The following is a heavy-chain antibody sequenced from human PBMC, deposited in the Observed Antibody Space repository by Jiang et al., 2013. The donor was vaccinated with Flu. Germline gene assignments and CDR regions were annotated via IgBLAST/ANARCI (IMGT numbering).Heavy chain of an antibody. CDR2: IYYSGST. D-gene: IGHD3-3*01. CDR1: GGSVSSGSYY. J-gene: IGHJ4*02. V-gene: IGHV4-61*01. Sequence: LLKPSETLSLTCNVSGGSVSSGSYYWSWIRQTPGKGLEWIGLIYYSGSTNYNPSLKSRVTISVDTSKNQFSLKLSSVTAADTAVYYCARGYDFWSGYYVDYWGQGTLVTVSS. CDR3: ARGYDFWSGYYVDY.